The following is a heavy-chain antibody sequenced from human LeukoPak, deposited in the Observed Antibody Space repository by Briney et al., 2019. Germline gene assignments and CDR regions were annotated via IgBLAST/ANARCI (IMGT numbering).Heavy chain of an antibody. V-gene: IGHV4-31*03. J-gene: IGHJ6*02. CDR1: GGSISSGGYY. CDR3: ASHEGTILKRYPGSMVV. CDR2: IYYSGST. D-gene: IGHD3-9*01. Sequence: PSETLSLTCTVSGGSISSGGYYWSWIRQHPGKGLEWIGYIYYSGSTYYNPSLKSRVTISVDTSKNQFSLKLSSVIAADTAVYYCASHEGTILKRYPGSMVVWGQGTTVTVSS.